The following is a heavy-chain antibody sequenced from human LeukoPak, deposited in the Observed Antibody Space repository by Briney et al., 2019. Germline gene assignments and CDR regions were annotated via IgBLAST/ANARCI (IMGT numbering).Heavy chain of an antibody. CDR1: GFSLSTSGVR. Sequence: SGPTLVKPTQTLTLTCTFSGFSLSTSGVRVGWIRQPPGKALEWLALIYWDDDKRYSPSLKSRLTITKDTSKNQVVLTMTNIDPVDTATYYCAHSSGSYGYLDYWGQGTLVTVSS. V-gene: IGHV2-5*02. CDR2: IYWDDDK. D-gene: IGHD5-18*01. J-gene: IGHJ4*02. CDR3: AHSSGSYGYLDY.